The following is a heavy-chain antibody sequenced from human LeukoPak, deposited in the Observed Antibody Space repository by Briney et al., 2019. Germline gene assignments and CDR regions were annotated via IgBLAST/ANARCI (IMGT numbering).Heavy chain of an antibody. Sequence: SETLSLTCTVSGGSISSYYWSWIRQPPGKGLEWIGYIYYSGSTNYNPSLKSRVTISVDTSKNQFSLKLSSVTAADTAVYYCARDRGYCRSTSCYVRRNDAFDIWGQGTMVTVSS. CDR2: IYYSGST. CDR3: ARDRGYCRSTSCYVRRNDAFDI. CDR1: GGSISSYY. V-gene: IGHV4-59*01. D-gene: IGHD2-2*01. J-gene: IGHJ3*02.